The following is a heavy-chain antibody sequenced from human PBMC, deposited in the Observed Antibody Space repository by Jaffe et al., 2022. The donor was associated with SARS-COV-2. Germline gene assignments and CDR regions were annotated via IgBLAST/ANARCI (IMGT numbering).Heavy chain of an antibody. CDR1: GFTFSSYW. Sequence: EVQLVESGGGLVQPGGSLRLSCAASGFTFSSYWMHWVRQAPGKGLVWVSRINSDGSSTSYADSVKGRFTISRDNAKNTLYLQMNSLRAEDTAVYYCARDGDCSGGSCYSGTAFDIWGQGTMVTVSS. CDR2: INSDGSST. CDR3: ARDGDCSGGSCYSGTAFDI. D-gene: IGHD2-15*01. J-gene: IGHJ3*02. V-gene: IGHV3-74*01.